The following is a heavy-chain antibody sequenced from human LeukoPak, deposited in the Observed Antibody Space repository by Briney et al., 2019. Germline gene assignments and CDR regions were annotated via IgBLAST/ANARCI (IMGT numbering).Heavy chain of an antibody. D-gene: IGHD5-24*01. CDR1: GGSISSYY. J-gene: IGHJ4*02. CDR2: IYYSGST. V-gene: IGHV4-59*08. CDR3: ARPRRDGYTSPFDY. Sequence: SETLSLTCTVSGGSISSYYWSWIRQPPGKGLEWIGYIYYSGSTNYNPSLKSRVTISVDTSKNQFSLKLSSVTAADTAVYYCARPRRDGYTSPFDYWGQGTLVTVSS.